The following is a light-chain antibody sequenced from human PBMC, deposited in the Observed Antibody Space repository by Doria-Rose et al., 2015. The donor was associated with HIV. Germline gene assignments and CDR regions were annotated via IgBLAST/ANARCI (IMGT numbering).Light chain of an antibody. CDR1: QGITSN. Sequence: DVQLTQSPSSLSASVGDRVTITCRASQGITSNLNWYQQKAGKAPKLLIFTATTLQSGVPSRFSGGGSGTDFTLTSSSLQPEDFATYYSQQTYSFPYSFGQGTKLDIE. J-gene: IGKJ2*01. V-gene: IGKV1-39*01. CDR2: TAT. CDR3: QQTYSFPYS.